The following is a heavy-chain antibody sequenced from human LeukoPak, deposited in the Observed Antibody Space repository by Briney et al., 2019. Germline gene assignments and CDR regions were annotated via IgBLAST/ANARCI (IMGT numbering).Heavy chain of an antibody. CDR1: GYTFTSYG. CDR2: ISAYNGNT. V-gene: IGHV1-18*01. Sequence: VASVKVSCKASGYTFTSYGISWVRQAPGQGLEWMGWISAYNGNTNYAQKLQGRVTMTTDTSTSTAYMELRSLRSDDTAVYYCARDYDYVWGSYPGAFDIWGQGTMVTVSS. D-gene: IGHD3-16*02. CDR3: ARDYDYVWGSYPGAFDI. J-gene: IGHJ3*02.